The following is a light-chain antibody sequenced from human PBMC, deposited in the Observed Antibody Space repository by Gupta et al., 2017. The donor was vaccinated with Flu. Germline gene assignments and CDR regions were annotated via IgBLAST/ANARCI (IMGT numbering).Light chain of an antibody. J-gene: IGKJ4*01. CDR2: DTS. V-gene: IGKV1-33*01. CDR3: QQDHTLPS. CDR1: RDINNY. Sequence: DIQMTQSPSSLSASVGDRISITCQASRDINNYLNWYQQKPGKAPKLMIYDTSKVESGVTSRFNGSGYEKQFTFTSSGQQDEDIAKYCRQQDHTLPSFGGGTKVEIK.